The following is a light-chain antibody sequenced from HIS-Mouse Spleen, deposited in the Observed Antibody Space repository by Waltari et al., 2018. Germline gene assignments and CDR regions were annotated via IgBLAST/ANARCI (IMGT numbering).Light chain of an antibody. Sequence: QSVLTQPPSVSGAPGQRVTISCTGSSSNIGAGYDVHWYQQLPGTAPNLLILCTSNRPAGSPDRFSGSTSGTPASMAITGLQAEDEADYYCQSYDSSLSGSVFGGGTKLTVL. V-gene: IGLV1-40*01. CDR3: QSYDSSLSGSV. CDR1: SSNIGAGYD. CDR2: CTS. J-gene: IGLJ3*02.